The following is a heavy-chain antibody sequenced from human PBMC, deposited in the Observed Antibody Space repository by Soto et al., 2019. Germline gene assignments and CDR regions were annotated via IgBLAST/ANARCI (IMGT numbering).Heavy chain of an antibody. J-gene: IGHJ4*02. V-gene: IGHV1-2*04. Sequence: ASVKVSCKASGYTFTGYYIHWVRQAPGQRLEWMGWINPNSGGTNYAQKFQGWVTMTRDTSISTANMELSRLRSDDTAVYYCASAMTTHDSSGWYYSSPYYFDYWGQGTLVTVSS. D-gene: IGHD6-19*01. CDR3: ASAMTTHDSSGWYYSSPYYFDY. CDR1: GYTFTGYY. CDR2: INPNSGGT.